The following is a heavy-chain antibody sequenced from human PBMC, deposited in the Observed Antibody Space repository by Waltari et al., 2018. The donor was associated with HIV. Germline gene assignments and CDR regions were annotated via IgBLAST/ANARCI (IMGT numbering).Heavy chain of an antibody. V-gene: IGHV4-61*02. J-gene: IGHJ6*02. D-gene: IGHD2-15*01. CDR3: AREGCSGGSCYRYYYYYGLDV. CDR2: IDTTGTT. CDR1: GGSISSGPYY. Sequence: QVQLQESGPGLVKPSQTLSLTCTVSGGSISSGPYYWTWIRQPAGKGLEWIGRIDTTGTTNYNPSLKSRVTISVDTSNNQFSLKLTSVTVADTALYYCAREGCSGGSCYRYYYYYGLDVWGQGTTVTVSS.